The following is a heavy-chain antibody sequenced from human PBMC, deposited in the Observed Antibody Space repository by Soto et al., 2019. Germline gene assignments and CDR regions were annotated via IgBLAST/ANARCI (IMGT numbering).Heavy chain of an antibody. Sequence: QVQVVESGGGVVQPGRSLRLSCAASGFTFSSYAMHWVRQAPGKGLEWVAVMSYDGNNKYYVDSVKGRFTVSRDNSKNTLYLQMNSLRAEDTAVYYCAREYCSTTSCWGGMDVWGQGTTVTVSS. CDR2: MSYDGNNK. CDR1: GFTFSSYA. CDR3: AREYCSTTSCWGGMDV. D-gene: IGHD2-2*01. J-gene: IGHJ6*02. V-gene: IGHV3-30-3*01.